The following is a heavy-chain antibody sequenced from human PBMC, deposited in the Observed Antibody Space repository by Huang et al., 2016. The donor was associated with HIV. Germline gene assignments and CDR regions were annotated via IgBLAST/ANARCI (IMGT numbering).Heavy chain of an antibody. V-gene: IGHV4-34*01. D-gene: IGHD3-9*01. CDR3: ARVEINTLTGYFSSFDN. CDR2: INHSGRT. Sequence: QVHLQQWGAGLLKPSEALSLTCAVYGGSFRNYFWSWIRQPPGKGLEWIGEINHSGRTSYGPSLKSRVTISVDTSKSQFSLKLSSVTAADTAVYYCARVEINTLTGYFSSFDNWGQGTLVTVSS. J-gene: IGHJ4*02. CDR1: GGSFRNYF.